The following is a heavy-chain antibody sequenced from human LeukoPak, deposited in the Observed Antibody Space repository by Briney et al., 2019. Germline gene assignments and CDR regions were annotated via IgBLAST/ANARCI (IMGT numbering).Heavy chain of an antibody. CDR1: GYTFTSYG. CDR2: ISAYNGNT. J-gene: IGHJ6*02. V-gene: IGHV1-18*01. Sequence: ASVKVSCKASGYTFTSYGISWVRQAPGQGLEWMGWISAYNGNTNYEQRLQGRVTMTTDTSTSTAYMELRSLRPDDTAVYYCARGEDYTVTTYYYYYGMDVWGQGTTVTVSS. CDR3: ARGEDYTVTTYYYYYGMDV. D-gene: IGHD4-17*01.